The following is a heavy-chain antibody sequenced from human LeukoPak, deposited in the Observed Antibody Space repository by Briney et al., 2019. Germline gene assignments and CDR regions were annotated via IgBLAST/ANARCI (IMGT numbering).Heavy chain of an antibody. CDR3: AREWAQRGYSGYDYEDYFDY. CDR2: IIPIFGTA. Sequence: SVKVSCKASGGTFSSYAISWVRQAPGQGLEWMGGIIPIFGTANYAQKFQGRVTITADESTSTAYMELSSLRSEDTAVYYCAREWAQRGYSGYDYEDYFDYWGQGTLVTVSS. J-gene: IGHJ4*02. CDR1: GGTFSSYA. D-gene: IGHD5-12*01. V-gene: IGHV1-69*13.